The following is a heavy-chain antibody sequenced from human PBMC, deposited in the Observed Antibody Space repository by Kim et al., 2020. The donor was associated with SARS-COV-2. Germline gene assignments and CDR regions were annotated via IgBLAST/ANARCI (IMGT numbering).Heavy chain of an antibody. Sequence: GGSLRLSCVASGFIFSNAWMGWVRQAPGKGLEWVGRIKSNIIGAPTDYAAPVKGRFTISRDDSKNTLYLQMNSLITEDTAVYYCTTQWEPNPGGHWGQGTLVTVSS. CDR1: GFIFSNAW. CDR3: TTQWEPNPGGH. D-gene: IGHD1-26*01. CDR2: IKSNIIGAPT. V-gene: IGHV3-15*01. J-gene: IGHJ4*02.